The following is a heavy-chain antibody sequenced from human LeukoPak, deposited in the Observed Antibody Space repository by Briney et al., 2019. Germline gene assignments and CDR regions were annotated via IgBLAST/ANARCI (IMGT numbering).Heavy chain of an antibody. CDR3: ASLRYSSGWYHGEGNWFDP. CDR2: IYYSGST. Sequence: SETLSLTCSVSGGSISSHYWSWIRQPPGKGLEWIGYIYYSGSTNYNPSLKSRVTISVDTSKNQFSLKLSSVTAADTAVYYCASLRYSSGWYHGEGNWFDPWGQGTLVTVSS. V-gene: IGHV4-59*11. J-gene: IGHJ5*02. CDR1: GGSISSHY. D-gene: IGHD6-19*01.